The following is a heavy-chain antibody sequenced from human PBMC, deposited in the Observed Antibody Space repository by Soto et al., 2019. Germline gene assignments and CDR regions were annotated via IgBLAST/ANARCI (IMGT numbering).Heavy chain of an antibody. V-gene: IGHV1-3*01. J-gene: IGHJ4*02. CDR2: INGGNGDT. D-gene: IGHD2-2*01. CDR3: ARGYCSSTSCQYYFDF. Sequence: QVQLVQSGAEVKKPGASVKVSCKASGYTFTGYAIHWVRQAPGQRHEWMGWINGGNGDTKYSQKFQGRVTITRDTSASKAYMELTSLGSEDTAVYHCARGYCSSTSCQYYFDFWGQGTLVTVSS. CDR1: GYTFTGYA.